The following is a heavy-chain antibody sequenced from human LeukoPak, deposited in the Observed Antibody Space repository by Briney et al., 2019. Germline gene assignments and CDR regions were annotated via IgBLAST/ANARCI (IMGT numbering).Heavy chain of an antibody. J-gene: IGHJ6*02. D-gene: IGHD6-6*01. CDR2: ISYDGSNK. CDR3: AKGVLALPIAARPAFYYYYGMDV. Sequence: GSLRLSCAASGFTFSSYGLHWVRQAPGKGLEVVAVISYDGSNKYYADSVKGRFTISRDNSKNTLYLQMNSLRAEDTAVYYCAKGVLALPIAARPAFYYYYGMDVWGQGTTVTVSS. CDR1: GFTFSSYG. V-gene: IGHV3-30*18.